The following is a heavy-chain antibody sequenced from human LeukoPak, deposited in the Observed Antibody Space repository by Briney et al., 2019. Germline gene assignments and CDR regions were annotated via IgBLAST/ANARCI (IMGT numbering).Heavy chain of an antibody. V-gene: IGHV4-34*01. CDR1: GGSFSGYY. J-gene: IGHJ6*03. CDR3: ARVRIAAAGTYYYYMDV. Sequence: SETLSLTCAVYGGSFSGYYRSWIRQPPGKGLEWIGEINHSGSTNYNPSLKSRVTISLDTSKNQFSLKLSSVTAADTAVYYCARVRIAAAGTYYYYMDVWGKGTTVTVSS. CDR2: INHSGST. D-gene: IGHD6-13*01.